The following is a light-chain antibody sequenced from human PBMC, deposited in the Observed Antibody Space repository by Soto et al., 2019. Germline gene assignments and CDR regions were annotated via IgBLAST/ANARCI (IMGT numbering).Light chain of an antibody. J-gene: IGLJ1*01. V-gene: IGLV1-40*01. Sequence: QSVLKHPPSVSGAQVQRVTISCTGSSSNIGAGYDVHWYQQLPGTAPKLLIYGNSNRPSGVPDRFSGSKSGTSASLAITGLQAEDEADYYCQSYDSSLSGSDYVFGTGTKVTVL. CDR2: GNS. CDR3: QSYDSSLSGSDYV. CDR1: SSNIGAGYD.